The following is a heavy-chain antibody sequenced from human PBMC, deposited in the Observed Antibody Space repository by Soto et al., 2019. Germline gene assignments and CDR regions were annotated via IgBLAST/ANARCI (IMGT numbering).Heavy chain of an antibody. CDR3: AKDGAIAAADYFFDY. Sequence: QVQLVESGGGVVQPGRSLKLSCAASGFTFSNYAIHWVRQAPGKGLEWVAVIASDGKDKRYADSVKGRFTISRDNSKNTVYLQVNSLRGEDTAGYYCAKDGAIAAADYFFDYSGQGSLDTVSS. V-gene: IGHV3-30*18. J-gene: IGHJ4*02. CDR2: IASDGKDK. CDR1: GFTFSNYA. D-gene: IGHD6-13*01.